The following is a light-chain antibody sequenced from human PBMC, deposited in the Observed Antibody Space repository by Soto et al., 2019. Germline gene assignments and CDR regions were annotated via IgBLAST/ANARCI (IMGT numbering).Light chain of an antibody. V-gene: IGKV1-33*01. CDR1: QDISKF. CDR3: QQHHDLPFT. J-gene: IGKJ3*01. CDR2: DAS. Sequence: DIQMTQSPSSLSASVGDRVTITCQASQDISKFLNWYQQKPGQAPKLLIYDASNLETGVPSRFSGSGSGSDFTFTISGLQPEDIATYYCQQHHDLPFTFGPGTKVDIK.